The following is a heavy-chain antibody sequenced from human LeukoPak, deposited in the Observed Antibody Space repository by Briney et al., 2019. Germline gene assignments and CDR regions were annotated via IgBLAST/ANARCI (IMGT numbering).Heavy chain of an antibody. V-gene: IGHV3-23*01. J-gene: IGHJ4*02. CDR2: ISGSGGST. CDR3: ANGPDCSSTSCYWSYFDY. CDR1: GFTFSSHA. D-gene: IGHD2-2*01. Sequence: PGGSLRLSCAASGFTFSSHAMSWVRQAPGNGLEWDSGISGSGGSTYYADSLKGRFTISRDNSKNTLYLQMNSLRAEDTAVYYCANGPDCSSTSCYWSYFDYWGQGTLVTVSS.